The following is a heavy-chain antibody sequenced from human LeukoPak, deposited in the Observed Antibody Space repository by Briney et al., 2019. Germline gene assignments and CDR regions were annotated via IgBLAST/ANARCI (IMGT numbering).Heavy chain of an antibody. CDR1: GFTFSSYG. CDR3: ARDAYYYDSGGYFDY. Sequence: GGSLRLSCAASGFTFSSYGMHWVRQAPGKGLEWVAVIWYDGSNKYYADSVKGRFTISRDNSKNTLYLQMNSLRAEDTAVYYCARDAYYYDSGGYFDYWGQGTLVTVSS. D-gene: IGHD3-22*01. J-gene: IGHJ4*02. CDR2: IWYDGSNK. V-gene: IGHV3-33*01.